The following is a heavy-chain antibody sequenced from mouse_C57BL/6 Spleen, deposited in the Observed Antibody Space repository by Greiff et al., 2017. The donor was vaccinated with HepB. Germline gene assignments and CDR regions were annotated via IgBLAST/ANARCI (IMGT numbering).Heavy chain of an antibody. J-gene: IGHJ4*01. CDR1: GYAFSSSW. Sequence: LQQPGASVKISCKASGYAFSSSWMNWVKQRPGKGLEWIGRIYPGDGDTNYNGKFKGKATLTADKSASTAYMQLSSLTSEDSAVYFCARSELGLYAMDYWGQGTSGTVSS. D-gene: IGHD4-1*01. V-gene: IGHV1-82*01. CDR2: IYPGDGDT. CDR3: ARSELGLYAMDY.